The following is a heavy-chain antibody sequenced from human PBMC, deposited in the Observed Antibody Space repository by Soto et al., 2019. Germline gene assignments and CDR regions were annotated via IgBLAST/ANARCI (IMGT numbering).Heavy chain of an antibody. CDR2: IYWDDDK. D-gene: IGHD3-10*01. Sequence: QITLKESGPTLVKPTQTLTLTCTFSGFSLSTSGAGVGWIRQPPGKALEWLALIYWDDDKRYSPSLKSRLTITKDTSKNQVVLTMTIMDPVDTASYYCAHRRSTSRISLRAVYFHHWGQGTLVTVSS. CDR1: GFSLSTSGAG. J-gene: IGHJ1*01. V-gene: IGHV2-5*02. CDR3: AHRRSTSRISLRAVYFHH.